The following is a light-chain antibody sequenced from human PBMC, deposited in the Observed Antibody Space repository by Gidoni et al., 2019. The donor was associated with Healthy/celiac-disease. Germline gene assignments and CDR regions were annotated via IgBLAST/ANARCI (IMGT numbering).Light chain of an antibody. J-gene: IGKJ1*01. CDR2: AAS. Sequence: DIQMTQSPSSLSASVGDRVTITCRASQSISSYLNWYKQKPGKAPKLLIYAASSLQSGVPSMFSGSGSGTDFTLTISSLQPEDFATYYCQQSYSTLRTFGQGTKVEIK. CDR1: QSISSY. CDR3: QQSYSTLRT. V-gene: IGKV1-39*01.